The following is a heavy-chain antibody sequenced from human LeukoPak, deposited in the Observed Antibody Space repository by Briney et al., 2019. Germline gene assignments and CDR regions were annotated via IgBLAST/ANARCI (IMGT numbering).Heavy chain of an antibody. CDR2: INHSGRT. CDR3: ARIEAGIVAVPARQPRPPPPRYCDY. D-gene: IGHD2-2*01. CDR1: GGSFGGYY. Sequence: SETLSLTCAVYGGSFGGYYWSWIRQPPGKGLEWIGEINHSGRTNYNPSLKSRVTISVDTPKNQFFLNLNAVTAADTAVYFCARIEAGIVAVPARQPRPPPPRYCDYWGQGILVTVSS. V-gene: IGHV4-34*01. J-gene: IGHJ4*02.